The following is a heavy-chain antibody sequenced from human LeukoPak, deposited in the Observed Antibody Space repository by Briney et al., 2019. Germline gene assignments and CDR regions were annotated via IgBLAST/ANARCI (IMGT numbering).Heavy chain of an antibody. D-gene: IGHD2-2*01. CDR1: GGSISSYY. Sequence: SETLSLTCTVSGGSISSYYWSWIRQPPGKGLEWIGYIYYSGSTNYNPSLKSRVTISVDTSKNQFSLKLSSVTAADTAVYYCARGSRSSTSCYHFDYWGQGTLVTVSS. V-gene: IGHV4-59*01. CDR2: IYYSGST. J-gene: IGHJ4*02. CDR3: ARGSRSSTSCYHFDY.